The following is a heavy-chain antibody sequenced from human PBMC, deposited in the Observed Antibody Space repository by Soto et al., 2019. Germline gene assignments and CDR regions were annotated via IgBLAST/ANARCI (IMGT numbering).Heavy chain of an antibody. J-gene: IGHJ4*02. CDR1: GGSISSGGYY. D-gene: IGHD3-10*01. CDR2: IYYSGST. CDR3: ARVNYGSGSLYYFDY. V-gene: IGHV4-31*03. Sequence: TLSLTCTVSGGSISSGGYYWSWIRQHPGKGLEWIGYIYYSGSTYYNPSLKSRVTISVDTSKNQFSLKLSSVTAADTAVYYCARVNYGSGSLYYFDYWGQGTLVTVSS.